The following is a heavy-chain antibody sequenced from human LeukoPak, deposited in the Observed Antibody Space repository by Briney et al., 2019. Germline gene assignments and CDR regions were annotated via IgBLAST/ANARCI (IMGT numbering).Heavy chain of an antibody. Sequence: PGGPLRLSCAASGFTFSSYGMHWVRQAPGKGLEWVSIIRNDGTNKYYADSVKGRFTVSRDNSKNTLYLQMNSLRVEDTAVYYCAKDLDTASDYWGQGTLVTVSS. V-gene: IGHV3-30*02. D-gene: IGHD5-18*01. CDR2: IRNDGTNK. CDR1: GFTFSSYG. J-gene: IGHJ4*02. CDR3: AKDLDTASDY.